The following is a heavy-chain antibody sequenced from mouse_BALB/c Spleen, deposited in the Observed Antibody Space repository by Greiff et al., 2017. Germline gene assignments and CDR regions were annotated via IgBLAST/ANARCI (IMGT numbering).Heavy chain of an antibody. J-gene: IGHJ2*01. V-gene: IGHV5-12-1*01. CDR2: ISSGGGST. Sequence: EVKLVESGGGLVKPGGSLKLSCAASGFAFSSYDMSWVRQTPEKRLEWVAYISSGGGSTYYPDTVKGRFTISRDNAKNTLYLQMSSLKSEDTAMYYCARRHYGSSDFDYWGQGTTLTVSS. CDR3: ARRHYGSSDFDY. CDR1: GFAFSSYD. D-gene: IGHD1-1*01.